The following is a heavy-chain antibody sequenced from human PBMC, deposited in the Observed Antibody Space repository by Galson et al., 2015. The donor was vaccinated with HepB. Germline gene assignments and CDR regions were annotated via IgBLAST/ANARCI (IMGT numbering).Heavy chain of an antibody. CDR3: ARVKHFDNSAYLL. D-gene: IGHD3-22*01. CDR2: ISSSGDYI. J-gene: IGHJ4*02. CDR1: GFTFSSYN. Sequence: SLRLSCAASGFTFSSYNMNWVRQAPGKGLEWVSSISSSGDYIYYADSVKGRFTISRDNAKNSLYLQMNNLRAEDTAVYYCARVKHFDNSAYLLWGQGTLVTVSS. V-gene: IGHV3-21*01.